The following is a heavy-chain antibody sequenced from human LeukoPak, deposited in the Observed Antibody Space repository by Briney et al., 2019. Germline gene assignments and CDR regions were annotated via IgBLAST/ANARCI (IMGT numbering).Heavy chain of an antibody. V-gene: IGHV4-4*02. CDR3: ASSLGRWLQWIDY. CDR2: IYHSGST. D-gene: IGHD5-24*01. CDR1: GGSISSSNW. J-gene: IGHJ4*02. Sequence: SGTLSLTCAVSGGSISSSNWWSWVRQPPGKGLEWIGEIYHSGSTNYNPSLKSRVTISVDTSKNQFSLKLSSVTAADTAVYYCASSLGRWLQWIDYWGQGTLVTVSS.